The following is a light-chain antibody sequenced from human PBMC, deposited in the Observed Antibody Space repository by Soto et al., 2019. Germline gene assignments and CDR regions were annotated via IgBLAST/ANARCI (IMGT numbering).Light chain of an antibody. CDR1: QGIRNN. V-gene: IGKV1-27*01. CDR2: AAS. CDR3: KKYLSVAFS. J-gene: IGKJ3*01. Sequence: DIQMTQSPSSLSASAGDRVTITCRASQGIRNNLAWYQQKPGKVPRLLIYAASTLQSGVPSRFSGSGSGTHFTLTISSLQAEDVATYYCKKYLSVAFSFGAGMKMELK.